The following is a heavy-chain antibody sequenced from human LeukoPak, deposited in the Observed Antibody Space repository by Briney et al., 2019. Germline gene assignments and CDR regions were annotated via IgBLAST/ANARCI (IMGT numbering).Heavy chain of an antibody. V-gene: IGHV3-15*01. Sequence: PGGSLRLSCAASGFTFSNAWMSRVRQAPGKGLEWVGRIKSKTDGGTTDYAAPVKGRFTISRDDSKNTLYLQMNSLKTEDTAVYYCTTALDYDFWSGFPQNPVTPSSHWGQGTLVTVSS. CDR3: TTALDYDFWSGFPQNPVTPSSH. J-gene: IGHJ4*02. D-gene: IGHD3-3*01. CDR2: IKSKTDGGTT. CDR1: GFTFSNAW.